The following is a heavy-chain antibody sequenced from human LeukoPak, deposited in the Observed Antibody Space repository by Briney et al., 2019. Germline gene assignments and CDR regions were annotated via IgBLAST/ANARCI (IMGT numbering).Heavy chain of an antibody. CDR2: IDYSGST. V-gene: IGHV4-39*07. Sequence: SETLSLTCTVSGASISSSSYYWGWIRQPPGKGLEWIVSIDYSGSTYYNPSLKSRVTISVDTSKNQCSLKLSSVTAADTAVYYCARPGGVRSRYCSGGSCNGDYWGQGTLVTVSS. CDR3: ARPGGVRSRYCSGGSCNGDY. CDR1: GASISSSSYY. D-gene: IGHD2-15*01. J-gene: IGHJ4*02.